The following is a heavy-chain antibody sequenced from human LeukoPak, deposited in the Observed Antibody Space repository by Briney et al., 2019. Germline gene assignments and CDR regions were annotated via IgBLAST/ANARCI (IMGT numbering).Heavy chain of an antibody. Sequence: GQSLPISSQGPGYNFANYWIGWVGPIPGKGLEWMGIIFPGDFDTKYSPSFQGQVTISADKSTSAAYLQWSSLKATDTAMYYCARHGLHGCSSTGCYVSIHYYGMDVWGQGTTVTVSS. D-gene: IGHD2-2*01. CDR3: ARHGLHGCSSTGCYVSIHYYGMDV. J-gene: IGHJ6*02. CDR1: GYNFANYW. V-gene: IGHV5-51*01. CDR2: IFPGDFDT.